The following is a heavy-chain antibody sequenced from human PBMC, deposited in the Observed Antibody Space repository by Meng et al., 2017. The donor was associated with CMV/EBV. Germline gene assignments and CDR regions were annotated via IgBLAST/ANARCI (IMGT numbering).Heavy chain of an antibody. CDR3: ARDETVIELPFGVVTYTAMVRRTERWFDP. J-gene: IGHJ5*02. D-gene: IGHD5-18*01. CDR2: SNAGNGNT. CDR1: GYTFTSYA. V-gene: IGHV1-3*02. Sequence: ASVKVSCKASGYTFTSYAMHWVRQAPGQRLEWMGWSNAGNGNTKYSQEFQGRVTITRDTSASTAYMELSSLRSEDMAVYYCARDETVIELPFGVVTYTAMVRRTERWFDPWGQGTLVTVSS.